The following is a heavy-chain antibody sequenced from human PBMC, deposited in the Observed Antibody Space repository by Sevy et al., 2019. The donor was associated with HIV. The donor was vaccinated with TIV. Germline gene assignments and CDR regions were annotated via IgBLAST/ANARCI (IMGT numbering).Heavy chain of an antibody. J-gene: IGHJ4*02. CDR1: GFSYSGYG. CDR2: IWYDGSNK. CDR3: ARKSIAVAGIGYYFEY. D-gene: IGHD6-19*01. V-gene: IGHV3-33*01. Sequence: GGSLRLSCAASGFSYSGYGMHWVRQAPGKGLEWVAVIWYDGSNKEYADSVKGRFTISRDNSKNTLYLQMNSLRAEDTAVYYCARKSIAVAGIGYYFEYWGQGTLVTVSS.